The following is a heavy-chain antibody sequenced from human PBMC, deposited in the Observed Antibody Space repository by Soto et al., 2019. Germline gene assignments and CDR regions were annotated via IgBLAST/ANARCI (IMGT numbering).Heavy chain of an antibody. CDR1: GYSFTDYH. CDR2: INPKSGGT. J-gene: IGHJ6*02. Sequence: GASVKVSCKASGYSFTDYHIHWVRQAPGQGLEWLGRINPKSGGTSTAQKFQGWVAMTTDTSISTASMELTRLTSDDTAIYYCARGDSTDCSNGVCSFFYNHDMDVWGQGTTVTVSS. V-gene: IGHV1-2*04. D-gene: IGHD2-8*01. CDR3: ARGDSTDCSNGVCSFFYNHDMDV.